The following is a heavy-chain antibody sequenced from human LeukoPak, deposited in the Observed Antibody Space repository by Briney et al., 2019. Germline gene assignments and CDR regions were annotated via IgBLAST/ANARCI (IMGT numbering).Heavy chain of an antibody. CDR1: GFSVSSDY. Sequence: GGSLRLSCAASGFSVSSDYMSWVRQAPGKGLEWVSSISSSSSTIYYADSVKGRFTISRDNAKNSLYLQMNSLRAADTAVYYCARGERYREYSGSYYAAFDIWGQGTMVTVSS. J-gene: IGHJ3*02. D-gene: IGHD1-26*01. CDR2: ISSSSSTI. CDR3: ARGERYREYSGSYYAAFDI. V-gene: IGHV3-48*01.